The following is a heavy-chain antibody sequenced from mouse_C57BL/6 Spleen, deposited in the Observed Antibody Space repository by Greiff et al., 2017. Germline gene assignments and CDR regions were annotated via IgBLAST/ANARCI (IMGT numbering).Heavy chain of an antibody. CDR1: GFSFNTYA. Sequence: EVKLVESGGGLVQPKGSLKLSCAASGFSFNTYAMNWVRQAPGQGLEWVARIRSKSNNYATYYADSVKDRFTISRDDSESMLYLQMNNLKTEDTAMYYCVRHSYYFDYWGQGTTLTVSS. CDR3: VRHSYYFDY. J-gene: IGHJ2*01. CDR2: IRSKSNNYAT. V-gene: IGHV10-1*01.